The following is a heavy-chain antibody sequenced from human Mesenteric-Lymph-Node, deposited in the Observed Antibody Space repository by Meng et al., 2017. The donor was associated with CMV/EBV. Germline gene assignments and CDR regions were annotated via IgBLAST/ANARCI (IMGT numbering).Heavy chain of an antibody. V-gene: IGHV4-30-4*08. CDR1: GGSISSGDYY. CDR2: IYYSGST. D-gene: IGHD2-2*02. Sequence: SETLSLTCTVSGGSISSGDYYWSWIRQPPGKGLEWIGYIYYSGSTYYTPSLKSRVTISVDTSKKQFSLKLSSVTAADTAVYYCARDPRDIVVVPAAIPWFDPWGQGTLVTVSS. CDR3: ARDPRDIVVVPAAIPWFDP. J-gene: IGHJ5*02.